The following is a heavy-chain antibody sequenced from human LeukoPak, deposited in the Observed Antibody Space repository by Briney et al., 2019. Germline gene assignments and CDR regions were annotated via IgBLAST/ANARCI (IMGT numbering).Heavy chain of an antibody. CDR1: GFTFSSYW. V-gene: IGHV3-74*01. Sequence: GGSLRLXCAASGFTFSSYWMHWVRQAPGKGLVWVSRINSDGSSTSYADSVKGRFTISRDNAKNTLYLQMNSLRAEDTAVYYCARESSVGAHKAFDYWGQGTLVTVSS. J-gene: IGHJ4*02. CDR3: ARESSVGAHKAFDY. D-gene: IGHD1-26*01. CDR2: INSDGSST.